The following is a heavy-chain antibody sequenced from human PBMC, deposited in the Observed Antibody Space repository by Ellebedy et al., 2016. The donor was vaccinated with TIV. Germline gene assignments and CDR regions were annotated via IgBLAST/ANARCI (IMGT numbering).Heavy chain of an antibody. D-gene: IGHD3-10*01. CDR2: ISYDGSNK. CDR1: GFTFSSYA. CDR3: ARGNTYGSGSYPFVY. J-gene: IGHJ4*02. V-gene: IGHV3-30-3*01. Sequence: GGSLRLXXAASGFTFSSYAMHWVRQAPGKGLEWVAVISYDGSNKYYADSVKGRFTISRDNSKNTLYLQMNSLRAEDTAVYYCARGNTYGSGSYPFVYWGQGTLVIVSS.